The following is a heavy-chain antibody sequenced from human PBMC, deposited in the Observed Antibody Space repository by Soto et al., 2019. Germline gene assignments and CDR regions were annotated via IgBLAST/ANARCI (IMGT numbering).Heavy chain of an antibody. V-gene: IGHV3-48*01. J-gene: IGHJ3*02. D-gene: IGHD4-4*01. CDR1: GFTFSSYS. CDR2: ISSSSSTI. Sequence: PGGSLRLSCAASGFTFSSYSMNWVRQAPGKGLEWVSYISSSSSTIYYADSVKGRFTISRDNAKNSLYLQMNSLRAEDTAVYYCARVRRRNYVFIARALDAFDIWGQGTMVTVSS. CDR3: ARVRRRNYVFIARALDAFDI.